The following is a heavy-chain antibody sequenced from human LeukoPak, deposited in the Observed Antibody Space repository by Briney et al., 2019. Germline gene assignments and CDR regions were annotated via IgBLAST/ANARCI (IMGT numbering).Heavy chain of an antibody. Sequence: GASVKVSCKASGYTFTSYGISWVRQAPGQGLEWMGWISAYNGNTNYAQKLQGRVTMTTDPSTSTAYMELRSLRSDDTAVYYCAREDCSSTSCYRPPPAWFDPWGQGTLVTVSS. CDR1: GYTFTSYG. CDR2: ISAYNGNT. V-gene: IGHV1-18*01. J-gene: IGHJ5*02. CDR3: AREDCSSTSCYRPPPAWFDP. D-gene: IGHD2-2*01.